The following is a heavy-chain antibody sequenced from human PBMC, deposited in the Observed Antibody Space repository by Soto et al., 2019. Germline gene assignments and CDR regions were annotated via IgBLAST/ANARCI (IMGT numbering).Heavy chain of an antibody. Sequence: QVQLVQSGAEVKKPGSSVKVSCKASGGTFSSYSINWVRQAPGTGLEWMGEIIPSFGTANYAQQFQGRVTITADESTSTAYMELSSLRSEDTAVYYCARDGGRHAGGIDYWGQGTLVTVSS. CDR1: GGTFSSYS. CDR2: IIPSFGTA. CDR3: ARDGGRHAGGIDY. V-gene: IGHV1-69*01. D-gene: IGHD1-26*01. J-gene: IGHJ4*02.